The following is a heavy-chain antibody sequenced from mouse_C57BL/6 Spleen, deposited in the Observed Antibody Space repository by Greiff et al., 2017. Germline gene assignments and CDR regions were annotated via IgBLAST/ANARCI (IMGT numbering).Heavy chain of an antibody. V-gene: IGHV5-17*01. CDR2: ISSGSSTI. D-gene: IGHD3-2*02. J-gene: IGHJ2*01. CDR3: ARMGQLRLHFDY. Sequence: EVMLVESGGGLVKPGGSLKLSCAASGFTFSDYGMHWVRQAPEKGLEWVAYISSGSSTIYYADTVKGRFTISRDNAKNTLFLQMTSLRSEDTAMYYCARMGQLRLHFDYWGQGTTLTVSS. CDR1: GFTFSDYG.